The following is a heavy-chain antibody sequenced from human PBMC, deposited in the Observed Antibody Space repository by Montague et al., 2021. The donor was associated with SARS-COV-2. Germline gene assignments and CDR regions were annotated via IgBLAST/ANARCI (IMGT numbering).Heavy chain of an antibody. Sequence: SETLSLTCTVSGGSITRNYYWGWIRQPPGKGLEWVGNIYYSGTTXINPSLESRVIISVDASKNQFSQNLTSVTAADTAVYYCARPLVRGVPKAFDIWGQGALVIVSS. CDR3: ARPLVRGVPKAFDI. CDR2: IYYSGTT. J-gene: IGHJ3*02. V-gene: IGHV4-39*01. D-gene: IGHD3-10*02. CDR1: GGSITRNYY.